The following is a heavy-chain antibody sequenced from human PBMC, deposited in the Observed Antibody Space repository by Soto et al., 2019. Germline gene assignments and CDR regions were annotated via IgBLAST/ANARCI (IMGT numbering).Heavy chain of an antibody. CDR2: ISYDGSNK. CDR3: AKETYSGPLDY. Sequence: QVLLVESGGGVVQPGRSLRLSCAASGFTFSSYGMHWVRQAPGKGLEWVAVISYDGSNKYYADSVKGRFTISRDNSKITLYLQMNSLRAEDTAVYYCAKETYSGPLDYWGQGTLVTVSS. D-gene: IGHD2-15*01. V-gene: IGHV3-30*18. CDR1: GFTFSSYG. J-gene: IGHJ4*02.